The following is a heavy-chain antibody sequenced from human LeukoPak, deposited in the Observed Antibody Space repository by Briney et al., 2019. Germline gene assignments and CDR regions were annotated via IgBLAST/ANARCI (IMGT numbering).Heavy chain of an antibody. V-gene: IGHV4-61*02. J-gene: IGHJ4*02. CDR1: GGSISSGNNY. D-gene: IGHD6-25*01. CDR2: IHTSEST. Sequence: TLSLTCTVSGGSISSGNNYWSWIRQPAGKGLEWIERIHTSESTDQNPSLKSRVTMSRDKSNTQFSLKLSSITAADTTVDYCARDLGEGGCSGYFDPWGQGTLVTVSS. CDR3: ARDLGEGGCSGYFDP.